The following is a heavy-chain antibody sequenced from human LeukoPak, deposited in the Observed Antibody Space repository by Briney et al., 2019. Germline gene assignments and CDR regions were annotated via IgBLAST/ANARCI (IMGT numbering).Heavy chain of an antibody. J-gene: IGHJ4*02. CDR3: AGGPASGSYGY. CDR2: INSDGSST. V-gene: IGHV3-74*01. D-gene: IGHD1-26*01. CDR1: GFTFSSYW. Sequence: GGSLRLSCAASGFTFSSYWMHWVRQAPGKGLVWVSRINSDGSSTSYADSVKGRFTISRDNAKNTLYLQMNSQRAEDTAVYYCAGGPASGSYGYWGQGTLVTVSS.